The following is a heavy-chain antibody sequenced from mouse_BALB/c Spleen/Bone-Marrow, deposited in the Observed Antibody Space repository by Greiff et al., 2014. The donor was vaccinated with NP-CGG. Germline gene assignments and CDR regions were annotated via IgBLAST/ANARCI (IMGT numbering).Heavy chain of an antibody. CDR3: NADPIT. CDR2: IDPENGDT. V-gene: IGHV14-4*02. Sequence: VHVKQSGAELVRSGASVKLSCTASGFNIKDYYMNWVKQRPEQGLEWIGWIDPENGDTEYAPKFQGKATMTADTSSNTAFLQLNGLASEDSCVYYSNADPITWGQGTPLTVSS. J-gene: IGHJ2*01. CDR1: GFNIKDYY.